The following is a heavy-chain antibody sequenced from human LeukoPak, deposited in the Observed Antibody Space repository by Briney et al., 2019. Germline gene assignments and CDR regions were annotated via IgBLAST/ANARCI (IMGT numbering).Heavy chain of an antibody. Sequence: SETLSLTCTVSGGSISTYYWSWIRQPPGKGLEWIGDISFSGSTNYNPSLKSRVTMSVDTSKNQFSLKLNSVTAADTAVYYCARGLGQLWSGYYTVDYWGQGTLVTVSS. CDR3: ARGLGQLWSGYYTVDY. CDR1: GGSISTYY. J-gene: IGHJ4*02. D-gene: IGHD3-3*01. CDR2: ISFSGST. V-gene: IGHV4-59*12.